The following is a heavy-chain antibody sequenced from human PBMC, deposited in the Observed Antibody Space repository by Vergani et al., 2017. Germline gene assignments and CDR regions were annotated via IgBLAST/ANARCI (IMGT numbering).Heavy chain of an antibody. J-gene: IGHJ4*02. Sequence: QVQLVQSGAEVKKPGASVKVSCKASGYTFTSYGISWVRQAPGQGLEWMGWISAYNGNTNYAQKLQGRVTMTTDTSTSTAYMELRSLRSDDTAVYYCARDIIAARPLSTKYFDYWGQGTLVTVSS. CDR1: GYTFTSYG. D-gene: IGHD6-6*01. V-gene: IGHV1-18*01. CDR2: ISAYNGNT. CDR3: ARDIIAARPLSTKYFDY.